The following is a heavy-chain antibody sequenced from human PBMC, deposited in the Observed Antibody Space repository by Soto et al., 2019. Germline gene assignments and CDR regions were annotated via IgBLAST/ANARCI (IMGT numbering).Heavy chain of an antibody. Sequence: SQTLSLTCVGSGDTVSSNSVAWNWVRQSPSRGLEWLGRTYYRSRWYSDYAVSVRSRIDINADTSKNQVSLQLNSVTPEDTAVYYCARSEEDSDYYYYGMDVWGQGTTVTAP. CDR1: GDTVSSNSVA. J-gene: IGHJ6*02. CDR2: TYYRSRWYS. V-gene: IGHV6-1*01. CDR3: ARSEEDSDYYYYGMDV. D-gene: IGHD2-15*01.